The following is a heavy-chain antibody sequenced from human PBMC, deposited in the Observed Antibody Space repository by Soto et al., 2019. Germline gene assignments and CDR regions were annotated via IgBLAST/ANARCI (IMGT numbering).Heavy chain of an antibody. D-gene: IGHD6-6*01. CDR2: NYYSGIT. CDR1: GGSISSGGYY. J-gene: IGHJ5*02. V-gene: IGHV4-30-4*08. Sequence: SETLSLTCTVSGGSISSGGYYRTWIRQHPGKGLEWIGYNYYSGITYYNPSLKSRVTISVDTSKNQFSLKLSSVTAADTAVYYCARERPHGARLDPWGQGTLVTVSS. CDR3: ARERPHGARLDP.